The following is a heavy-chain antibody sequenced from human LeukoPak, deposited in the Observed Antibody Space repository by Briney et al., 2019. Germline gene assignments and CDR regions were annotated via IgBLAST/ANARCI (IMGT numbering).Heavy chain of an antibody. V-gene: IGHV3-21*01. Sequence: GESLRLSCAASGFTFSSYAMSWVRQAPGKGLEWVSSISSSSSYIYYADSVKGRFTISRDNAKNSLYLQMNSLRAEDTAVYYCARDLGEWLQQYYYYGMDVWGQGTTVTVSS. D-gene: IGHD3-10*01. CDR1: GFTFSSYA. CDR3: ARDLGEWLQQYYYYGMDV. J-gene: IGHJ6*02. CDR2: ISSSSSYI.